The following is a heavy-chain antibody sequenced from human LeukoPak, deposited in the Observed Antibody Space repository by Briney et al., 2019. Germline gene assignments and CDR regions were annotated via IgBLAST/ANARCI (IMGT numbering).Heavy chain of an antibody. V-gene: IGHV3-23*01. CDR1: GFTFSNYA. CDR2: ISGTSGTI. J-gene: IGHJ4*02. CDR3: AKRLGDQRAFDY. Sequence: GGSLRLSCAASGFTFSNYAMSWVRQAPGKRLEWVSGISGTSGTINYADPVKGRFTISRDNSKNTVYPQMNSLRAEDTAVYYCAKRLGDQRAFDYWGQGTLVTVSS. D-gene: IGHD2-21*02.